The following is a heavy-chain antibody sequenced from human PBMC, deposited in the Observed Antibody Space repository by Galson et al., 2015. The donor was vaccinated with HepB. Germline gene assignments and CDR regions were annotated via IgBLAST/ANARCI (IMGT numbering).Heavy chain of an antibody. CDR1: GYSFTSYW. D-gene: IGHD3-16*01. Sequence: QSGAEVKKPGESLRISCKGSGYSFTSYWISWVRQMPGKGLEWMGRIDPSDSYTNYSPSFQGHVTISADKSISTAYLQWSSLKASDTAMYYCARHSDLSLKVGVWASWFDPWGQGTLVTVSS. V-gene: IGHV5-10-1*01. CDR2: IDPSDSYT. J-gene: IGHJ5*02. CDR3: ARHSDLSLKVGVWASWFDP.